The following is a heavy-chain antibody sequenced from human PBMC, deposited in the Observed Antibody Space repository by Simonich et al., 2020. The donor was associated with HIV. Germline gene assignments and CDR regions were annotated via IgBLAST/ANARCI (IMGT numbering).Heavy chain of an antibody. J-gene: IGHJ4*03. CDR3: AKVRSGKCGYEAMDY. V-gene: IGHV3-9*01. CDR1: GFSFDDYA. Sequence: EVQLVESGGGLVQPGRSLRLSCAASGFSFDDYAMHWVRQAPGKCREWVSGISWNSGSIGYAEAVKGLFTISRDNAKNALYLQMNSLRAEDTALYYCAKVRSGKCGYEAMDYWGRG. D-gene: IGHD5-18*01. CDR2: ISWNSGSI.